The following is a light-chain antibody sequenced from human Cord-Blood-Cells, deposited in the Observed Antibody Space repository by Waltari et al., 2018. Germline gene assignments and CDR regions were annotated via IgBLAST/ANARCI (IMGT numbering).Light chain of an antibody. CDR1: QSISSW. CDR2: DAS. V-gene: IGKV1-5*01. Sequence: DIQMTQSPSTLSASVGDRVTITCRASQSISSWLAWYQQKPGKAPNILIYDASSLESGVPSRFSGSGSGTEFTLTISSLHPDYFATYYCQQYNSFSWTFGQGTKVEIK. J-gene: IGKJ1*01. CDR3: QQYNSFSWT.